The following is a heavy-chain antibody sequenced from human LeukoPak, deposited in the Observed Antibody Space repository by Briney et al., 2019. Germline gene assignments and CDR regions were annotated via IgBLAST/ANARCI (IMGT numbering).Heavy chain of an antibody. D-gene: IGHD3-22*01. CDR1: GVTLSTYA. J-gene: IGHJ4*02. CDR3: ARENHYYDSSGYFGY. CDR2: ISYDGSNK. Sequence: GGSLRLSCAASGVTLSTYAMHWVRQAPGKGLEWVAVISYDGSNKYYADSVKGRFTISRDNSKNTLYLQMNSLRAEDTAVYYCARENHYYDSSGYFGYWGQGTLVTVSS. V-gene: IGHV3-30*04.